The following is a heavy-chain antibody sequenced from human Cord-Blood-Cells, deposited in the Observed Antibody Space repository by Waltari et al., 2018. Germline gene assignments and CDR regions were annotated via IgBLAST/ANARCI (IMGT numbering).Heavy chain of an antibody. J-gene: IGHJ4*02. D-gene: IGHD3-10*01. Sequence: QLQLQESGSGLVKPSETLSLTCTVSGGSISSSSYYWGWIRQPPGKGLEWIGSIYYSVSTYYNPSLKSRVTISVDTSKNQFSLKLSSVTAADTAVYYCARRRITMVRGVTAYYFDYWGQGTLVTVSS. V-gene: IGHV4-39*01. CDR2: IYYSVST. CDR3: ARRRITMVRGVTAYYFDY. CDR1: GGSISSSSYY.